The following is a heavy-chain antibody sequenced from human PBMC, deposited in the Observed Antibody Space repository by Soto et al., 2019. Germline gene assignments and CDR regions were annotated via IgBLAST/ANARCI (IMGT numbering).Heavy chain of an antibody. CDR3: TTDSWGSYRPFDY. D-gene: IGHD3-16*02. J-gene: IGHJ4*02. Sequence: LRLSCAASGFTFSNAWMSWVRQAPGKGLEWVGRIKSKTDGGTTDYAAPVKGRFTISRDDSKNTLYLQMNSLKTEDTAVYYCTTDSWGSYRPFDYWGQGTLVTVSS. CDR2: IKSKTDGGTT. V-gene: IGHV3-15*01. CDR1: GFTFSNAW.